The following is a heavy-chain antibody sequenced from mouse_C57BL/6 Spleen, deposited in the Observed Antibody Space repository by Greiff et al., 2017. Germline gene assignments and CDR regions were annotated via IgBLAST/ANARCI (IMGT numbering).Heavy chain of an antibody. CDR3: ARHSTYGSLDY. CDR2: ISGGGGNT. J-gene: IGHJ2*01. D-gene: IGHD2-2*01. CDR1: GFTFSSYT. Sequence: EVKLVESGGGLVKPGGSLKLSCAASGFTFSSYTMSWVRQTPEKRLEWVATISGGGGNTYYPDSVKGRFTISRDNAKNTLYLQMSSLRSEDTALYYCARHSTYGSLDYWGQGTTLTVSS. V-gene: IGHV5-9*01.